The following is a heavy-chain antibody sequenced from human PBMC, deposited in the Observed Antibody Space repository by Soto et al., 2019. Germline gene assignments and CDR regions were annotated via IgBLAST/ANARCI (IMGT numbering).Heavy chain of an antibody. J-gene: IGHJ5*02. Sequence: SETLSLTCTVSGGSVSSGIYYWSWIRQPPGKGLEWIGYIYYSGSTNYNPSLKSRVTISVDTSKNQFSLKLSSVTAADTAVYYCARGYVSNWFDPWGQGTLVTVSS. V-gene: IGHV4-61*01. CDR3: ARGYVSNWFDP. CDR2: IYYSGST. CDR1: GGSVSSGIYY. D-gene: IGHD1-20*01.